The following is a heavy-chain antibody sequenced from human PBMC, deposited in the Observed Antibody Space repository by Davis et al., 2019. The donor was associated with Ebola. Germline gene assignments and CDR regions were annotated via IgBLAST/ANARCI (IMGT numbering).Heavy chain of an antibody. D-gene: IGHD3-22*01. CDR1: GGSISSYY. V-gene: IGHV4-59*12. CDR2: IYYSGST. J-gene: IGHJ4*02. Sequence: MPSETLSLTCTVSGGSISSYYWSWIRQPPGKGLEWIGYIYYSGSTYYNPSLKSRVTISVDTSKNQFSLKLSSVTAADTAVYYCARGPEAVITWGYFDYWGQGTLVTVSS. CDR3: ARGPEAVITWGYFDY.